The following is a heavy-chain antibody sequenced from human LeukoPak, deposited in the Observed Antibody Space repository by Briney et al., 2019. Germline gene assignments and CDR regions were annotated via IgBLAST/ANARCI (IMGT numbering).Heavy chain of an antibody. CDR2: INHSGST. D-gene: IGHD2-2*02. V-gene: IGHV4-34*01. CDR1: GGSISSYY. J-gene: IGHJ4*02. Sequence: SETLSLTCTVSGGSISSYYWSWIRQPPGKGLEWIGEINHSGSTNYNPSLKSRVTISVDTSKNQFSLKLSSVTAADTAVYYCARALKIVVVPAAIGCYFDYWGQGTLVTVSS. CDR3: ARALKIVVVPAAIGCYFDY.